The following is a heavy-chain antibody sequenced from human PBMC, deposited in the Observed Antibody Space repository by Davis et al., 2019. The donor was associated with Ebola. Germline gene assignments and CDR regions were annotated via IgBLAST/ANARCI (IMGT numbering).Heavy chain of an antibody. CDR2: MNPNSGNT. CDR1: AYTFTSYD. Sequence: ASVKVSCKASAYTFTSYDINWVRQATGQGLEWMGWMNPNSGNTGYAQKFQGRVTMTRNTSISTAYMELSSLRSEDTAVYYCARAYGDYYYYGMDVWGQGTTVTVSS. V-gene: IGHV1-8*01. CDR3: ARAYGDYYYYGMDV. D-gene: IGHD4-17*01. J-gene: IGHJ6*02.